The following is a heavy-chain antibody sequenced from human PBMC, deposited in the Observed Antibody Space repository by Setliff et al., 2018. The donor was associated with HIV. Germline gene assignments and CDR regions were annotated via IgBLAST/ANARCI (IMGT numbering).Heavy chain of an antibody. CDR3: AKVFVFGVDAFDI. Sequence: GGSLRLSCAASGFTFSNYAMSWVRQAPGKGLEWVSGISGSGGSTYYAASVKGRFTISKDNSQNALYLQMNSLTDEDTAKYYCAKVFVFGVDAFDIWGQGTMVTVSS. V-gene: IGHV3-23*01. CDR2: ISGSGGST. J-gene: IGHJ3*02. CDR1: GFTFSNYA. D-gene: IGHD3-10*02.